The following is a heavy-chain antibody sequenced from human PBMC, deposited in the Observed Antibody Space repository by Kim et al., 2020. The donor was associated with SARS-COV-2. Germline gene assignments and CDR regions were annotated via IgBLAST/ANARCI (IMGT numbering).Heavy chain of an antibody. V-gene: IGHV4-31*02. D-gene: IGHD3-22*01. CDR3: ARDNDSSGYYPEYFQH. Sequence: SLKSRVTRAVDTSKNQFSLKLSSVTAADAAVYYCARDNDSSGYYPEYFQHWGQGTLVTVSS. J-gene: IGHJ1*01.